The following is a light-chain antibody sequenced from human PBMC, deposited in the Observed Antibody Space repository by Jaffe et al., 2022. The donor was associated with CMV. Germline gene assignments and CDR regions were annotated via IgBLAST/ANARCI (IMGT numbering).Light chain of an antibody. J-gene: IGLJ3*02. Sequence: QSVLTQPPSVSGAPGQRVTISCTGTSSNIGAGFYVHWYQQVPGAAPQLVIYDNTNRPAGVPDRFSGSKSGTSASLAITGLQAEDEADYYCQTYDRSLTGWVFGGGTKLTVL. V-gene: IGLV1-40*01. CDR2: DNT. CDR1: SSNIGAGFY. CDR3: QTYDRSLTGWV.